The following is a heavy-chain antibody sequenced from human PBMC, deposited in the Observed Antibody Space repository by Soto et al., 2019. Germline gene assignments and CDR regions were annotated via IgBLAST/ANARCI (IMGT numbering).Heavy chain of an antibody. Sequence: QVQLVQSGAEVKKPGSSVKVSCKASGGTFSSYAISWVRQAPGQGLEWMGGIIPIFGTANYAQKFQGRVTITADESTSTAYMELSSLRSEDTAVYYCARERRVVVVAADAFDIWCQGTMVTVSS. D-gene: IGHD2-15*01. CDR2: IIPIFGTA. J-gene: IGHJ3*02. CDR3: ARERRVVVVAADAFDI. CDR1: GGTFSSYA. V-gene: IGHV1-69*01.